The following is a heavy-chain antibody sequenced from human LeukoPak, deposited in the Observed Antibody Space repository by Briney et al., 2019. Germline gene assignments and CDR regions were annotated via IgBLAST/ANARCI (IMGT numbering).Heavy chain of an antibody. V-gene: IGHV3-30*03. Sequence: GRSLRLSCAASGFTFSSYGMHWVRQAPGKGLEWVAVISYDGSNKYYADSVKGRFTISRDNSKNTLYLQMNSLRAEDTAVYYCAREATTVVTPGGLFDYWGQGTLVTVSS. J-gene: IGHJ4*02. CDR1: GFTFSSYG. CDR2: ISYDGSNK. D-gene: IGHD4-23*01. CDR3: AREATTVVTPGGLFDY.